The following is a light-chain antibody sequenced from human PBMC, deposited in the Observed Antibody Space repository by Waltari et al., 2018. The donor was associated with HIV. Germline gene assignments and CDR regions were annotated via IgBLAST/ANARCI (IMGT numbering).Light chain of an antibody. CDR1: SSSIGSNY. J-gene: IGLJ1*01. V-gene: IGLV1-47*01. CDR2: RNN. CDR3: AAWDDSLSGYV. Sequence: ISCSGSSSSIGSNYVYWYQQLPGTAPKLLIYRNNQRPSGVPDRFSGSKSGTSASLAISGFRSEDEADYYCAAWDDSLSGYVFGTGTKVTVL.